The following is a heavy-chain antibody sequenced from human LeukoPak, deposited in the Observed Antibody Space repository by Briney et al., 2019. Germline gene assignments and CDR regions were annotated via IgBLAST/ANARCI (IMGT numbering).Heavy chain of an antibody. V-gene: IGHV3-7*05. CDR2: IKQDGSEE. Sequence: PGGSLRLSCGASGFTFSSFWMSWVRQAPGKGLEWVANIKQDGSEEYYVDSMKGRFTISRDNARNTLYLQMNSLRAEDTAVYYCARARLTTYCYYGMDVWGQGTTVTVSS. J-gene: IGHJ6*02. CDR1: GFTFSSFW. CDR3: ARARLTTYCYYGMDV. D-gene: IGHD1-1*01.